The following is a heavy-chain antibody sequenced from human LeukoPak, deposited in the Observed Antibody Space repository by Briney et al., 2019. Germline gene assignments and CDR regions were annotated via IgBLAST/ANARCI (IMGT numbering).Heavy chain of an antibody. J-gene: IGHJ6*02. CDR3: ARDRYYGMDV. CDR2: INSDGSST. V-gene: IGHV3-74*01. CDR1: GIIFSNYW. Sequence: GGSLRLSCAASGIIFSNYWMHWVRHAPGKGLVWVSRINSDGSSTRYADSVKGRFTISRDNAKNTLYLQMNSLRAEDTAVYYCARDRYYGMDVWGQGTTVTVSS.